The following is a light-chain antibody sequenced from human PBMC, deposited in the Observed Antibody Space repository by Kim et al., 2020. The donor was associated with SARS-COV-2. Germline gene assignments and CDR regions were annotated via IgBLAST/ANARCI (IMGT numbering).Light chain of an antibody. CDR3: SSYTSSSTWV. V-gene: IGLV2-14*03. CDR2: DVS. Sequence: GQSITTSCTGTSSDVGGYNYVSWYQQHPGKAPKLMIYDVSNRPSGVSNRFSDSKSGNTASLTISGLQAEDEADYYCSSYTSSSTWVFGGGTQLTVL. CDR1: SSDVGGYNY. J-gene: IGLJ3*02.